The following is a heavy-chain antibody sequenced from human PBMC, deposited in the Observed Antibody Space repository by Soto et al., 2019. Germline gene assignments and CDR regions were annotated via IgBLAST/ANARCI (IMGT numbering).Heavy chain of an antibody. D-gene: IGHD2-15*01. CDR2: INAGNGNT. CDR3: AGGLSGDNKVYYYYYMDV. CDR1: GYTFTSYA. Sequence: GASVKVSCKASGYTFTSYAMHWVRQAPGQRLEWMGWINAGNGNTKYSQKFQGRVTITRDTSASTAYMELSSLRSEDTAVYYCAGGLSGDNKVYYYYYMDVWGKGTTVTVSS. V-gene: IGHV1-3*01. J-gene: IGHJ6*03.